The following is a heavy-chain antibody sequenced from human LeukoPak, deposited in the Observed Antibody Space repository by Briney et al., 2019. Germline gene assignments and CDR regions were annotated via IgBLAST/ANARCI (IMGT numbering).Heavy chain of an antibody. J-gene: IGHJ4*02. CDR1: GFPFSSYW. D-gene: IGHD1-26*01. CDR3: AREFGWDSGGY. V-gene: IGHV3-7*01. Sequence: GGSLRLSCVASGFPFSSYWMTWVRQAPGKGLEWVANIKQDGSKKSYVDSVKGRFTISRDNAKDSLYLQMNSLRAEDTAVYYCAREFGWDSGGYWGQGTLVTVSS. CDR2: IKQDGSKK.